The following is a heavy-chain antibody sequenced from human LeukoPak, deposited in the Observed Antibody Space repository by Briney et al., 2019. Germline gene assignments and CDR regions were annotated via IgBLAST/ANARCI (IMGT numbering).Heavy chain of an antibody. Sequence: GGSLRLSCAASGFNFGTYAMGWVRQAPGKGLEWISGIRGSGTNQYYADSVKGRFTISRDNSKNTLYLQMNSLRPEDTAIYYCAKDRRGSQIRGMEYWGQGTLVTVSS. V-gene: IGHV3-23*01. CDR1: GFNFGTYA. J-gene: IGHJ4*02. D-gene: IGHD3-16*01. CDR2: IRGSGTNQ. CDR3: AKDRRGSQIRGMEY.